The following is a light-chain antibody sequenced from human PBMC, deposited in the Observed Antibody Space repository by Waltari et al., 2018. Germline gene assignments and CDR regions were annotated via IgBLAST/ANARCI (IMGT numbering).Light chain of an antibody. CDR3: CSYTGSATPRL. Sequence: QSALTQPASVSGSPGQSITISCTGSSSVVGNYNFVSWYQRPPGEAPKLIIYEGTKRPSGVADRFSGSKSGNTASLTISGLQAEDEADYYCCSYTGSATPRLFGGGTKLTVL. CDR1: SSVVGNYNF. V-gene: IGLV2-23*01. J-gene: IGLJ3*02. CDR2: EGT.